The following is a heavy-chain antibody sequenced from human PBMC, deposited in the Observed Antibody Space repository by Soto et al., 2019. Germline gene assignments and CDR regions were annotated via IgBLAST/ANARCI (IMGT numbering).Heavy chain of an antibody. CDR2: IIPILGIA. V-gene: IGHV1-69*08. D-gene: IGHD6-13*01. Sequence: QVQLVQSGAEVKKPGSSVKVSCKASGGTFSSYTISWVRQAPGQGLEWMGRIIPILGIANYAQKFQGRVTITADKSTSTAYMELSSLRSEDTAVYYCARESGRQLGFDYWGQGTLVTFSS. CDR3: ARESGRQLGFDY. J-gene: IGHJ4*02. CDR1: GGTFSSYT.